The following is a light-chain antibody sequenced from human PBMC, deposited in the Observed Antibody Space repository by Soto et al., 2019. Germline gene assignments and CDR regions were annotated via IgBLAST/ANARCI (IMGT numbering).Light chain of an antibody. CDR3: QQYETFPLT. CDR2: KAS. Sequence: DIQMTQSPATLSASVGDRVTIGCRASQSISGWVAWYQQKPGKAPKLLIYKASILESGVPSRFSGSGSATEFTLTISSLQPEDFASYYCQQYETFPLTFGGGTKV. J-gene: IGKJ4*01. CDR1: QSISGW. V-gene: IGKV1-5*03.